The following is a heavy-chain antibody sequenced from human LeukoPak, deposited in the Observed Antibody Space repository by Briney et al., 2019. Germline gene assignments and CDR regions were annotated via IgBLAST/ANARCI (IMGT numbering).Heavy chain of an antibody. CDR2: IIPIFGTA. J-gene: IGHJ4*02. CDR3: ARGVYRELLAVY. CDR1: GGTFSSYA. D-gene: IGHD2-21*02. Sequence: SVKVSCKASGGTFSSYAISWVRQAPGQGLEWMGGIIPIFGTANYAQKFQGRVTVTADESTSTAYMELSSLRSEDTAVYYCARGVYRELLAVYWGQGTLVTVSS. V-gene: IGHV1-69*13.